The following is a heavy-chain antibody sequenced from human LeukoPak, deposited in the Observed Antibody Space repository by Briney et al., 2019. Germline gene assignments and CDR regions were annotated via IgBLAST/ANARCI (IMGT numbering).Heavy chain of an antibody. CDR2: ISSSSSYI. V-gene: IGHV3-21*01. Sequence: GGSLRLSCAASGFTFSSYSMNWVRQAPGKGLEWVSSISSSSSYIYYADSVKGRFTISRDNAKNSLYLQMNSLRAEDTAVYYCARAVGSGQYALDYWGQGTLVTVSS. D-gene: IGHD3-3*01. CDR3: ARAVGSGQYALDY. J-gene: IGHJ4*02. CDR1: GFTFSSYS.